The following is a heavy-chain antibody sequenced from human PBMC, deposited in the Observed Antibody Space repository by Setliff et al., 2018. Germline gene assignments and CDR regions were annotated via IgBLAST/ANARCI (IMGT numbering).Heavy chain of an antibody. Sequence: ETLSLTCTVSGGSISSSSYYWGWIRQPPGKGLEWIGSIYYSGSTYYNPSLKSRVTISVDTSKNQFSLKLSSVAAADTAVYYCARALPLGFRSALIPWGQGTLVTVSS. CDR2: IYYSGST. D-gene: IGHD3-16*02. CDR3: ARALPLGFRSALIP. J-gene: IGHJ5*02. CDR1: GGSISSSSYY. V-gene: IGHV4-39*07.